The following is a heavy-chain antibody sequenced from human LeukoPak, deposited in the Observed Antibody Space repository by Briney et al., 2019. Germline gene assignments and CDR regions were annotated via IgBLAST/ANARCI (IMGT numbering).Heavy chain of an antibody. CDR3: ARGQLYDSSLFDI. J-gene: IGHJ3*02. CDR2: IHYSGST. Sequence: PSETLSLTCTVSGXSISNYYWSWLRQPPGKGLESIEYIHYSGSTNYNPSLESRVTISVDAAKNQFSLKLSSVTAADTAVYFCARGQLYDSSLFDIWGQGTLVTVSS. D-gene: IGHD3-22*01. V-gene: IGHV4-59*01. CDR1: GXSISNYY.